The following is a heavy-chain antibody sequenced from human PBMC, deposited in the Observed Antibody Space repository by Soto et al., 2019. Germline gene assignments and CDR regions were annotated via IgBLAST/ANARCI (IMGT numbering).Heavy chain of an antibody. J-gene: IGHJ4*02. V-gene: IGHV3-9*01. D-gene: IGHD3-3*01. CDR3: AKAGFWSGYYSLVDY. Sequence: GGSLRLSCAASGFTFDDYAMHWVRQAPGKGLKWVSVFSWNSGSIGYADSVKGRFTISRDNAKNSLYLQMNSLRAEDTALYYCAKAGFWSGYYSLVDYWGQGTLVNRLL. CDR1: GFTFDDYA. CDR2: FSWNSGSI.